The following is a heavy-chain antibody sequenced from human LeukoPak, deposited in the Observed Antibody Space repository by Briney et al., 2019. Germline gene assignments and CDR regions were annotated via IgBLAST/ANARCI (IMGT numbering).Heavy chain of an antibody. J-gene: IGHJ5*02. Sequence: PSETLSLTCTVSGDSISSGANYWSWIRQPPGRGLEWIGYISHSESAYYSPSLESRITISVDRSKNQFSLKLKSVTTEDTAVYYCARGVRGSDFSSGYNTGGNEFDTWGQGALVIVSS. CDR3: ARGVRGSDFSSGYNTGGNEFDT. CDR1: GDSISSGANY. D-gene: IGHD3-3*01. CDR2: ISHSESA. V-gene: IGHV4-30-2*01.